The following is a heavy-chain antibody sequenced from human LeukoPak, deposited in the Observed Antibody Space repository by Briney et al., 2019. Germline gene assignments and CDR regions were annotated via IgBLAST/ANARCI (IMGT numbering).Heavy chain of an antibody. CDR1: GFTFNSYS. D-gene: IGHD6-19*01. V-gene: IGHV3-23*01. Sequence: GGSLRLSCAGSGFTFNSYSMGWVRQAAGKGLEWDSGISGSGGSTYYTDSVKGRFTISRDNSKNTLYLQMNSLRPEDTALYYCAKYGSGWTLYFYYYMDVWGKGTTVTVSS. J-gene: IGHJ6*03. CDR3: AKYGSGWTLYFYYYMDV. CDR2: ISGSGGST.